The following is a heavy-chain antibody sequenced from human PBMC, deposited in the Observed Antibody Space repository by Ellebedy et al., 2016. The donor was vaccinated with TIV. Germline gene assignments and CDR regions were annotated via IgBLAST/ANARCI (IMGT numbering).Heavy chain of an antibody. Sequence: ASVKVSCKASGYTFTSYYMHWVRQAPGQGLEWMGIINPSGGSTSYAQKFQGRVTMTIDTSTSTAYMELRSLRSDDTAVYYCARWGGSYHTALDYWGQGTLVTVSS. CDR1: GYTFTSYY. J-gene: IGHJ4*02. D-gene: IGHD1-26*01. CDR3: ARWGGSYHTALDY. CDR2: INPSGGST. V-gene: IGHV1-46*01.